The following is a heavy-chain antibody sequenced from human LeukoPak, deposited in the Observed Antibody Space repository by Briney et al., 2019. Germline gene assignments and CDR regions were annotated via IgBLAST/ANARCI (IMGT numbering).Heavy chain of an antibody. Sequence: GGSLRLSCAASGFTLSTYEMSWVRQAPGKGLEWVSGISGSGEYTYYADSVKGRFTISRDNSKNTLYLQMNSLRVEDTAVYYYTNGGRRFVLSEYWGQGTLVTVSS. CDR2: ISGSGEYT. CDR1: GFTLSTYE. D-gene: IGHD3-3*01. CDR3: TNGGRRFVLSEY. V-gene: IGHV3-23*01. J-gene: IGHJ4*02.